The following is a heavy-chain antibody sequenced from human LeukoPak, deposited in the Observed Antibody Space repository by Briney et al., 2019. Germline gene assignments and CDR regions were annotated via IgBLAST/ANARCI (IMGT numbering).Heavy chain of an antibody. CDR1: GFTFSSYE. Sequence: GGSLRLSCAASGFTFSSYERNWVRQAPGKGLEWVSYISSSGSTIYYADSVKGRFTISRDNAKNSLYLQMNSLRAEDTAVYYCARDLRHEKWELRDCWGQGTLVTVSS. CDR3: ARDLRHEKWELRDC. J-gene: IGHJ4*02. V-gene: IGHV3-48*03. CDR2: ISSSGSTI. D-gene: IGHD1-26*01.